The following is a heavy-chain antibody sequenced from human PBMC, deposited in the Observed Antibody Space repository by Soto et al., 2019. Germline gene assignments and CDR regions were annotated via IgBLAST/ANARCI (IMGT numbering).Heavy chain of an antibody. D-gene: IGHD3-3*01. Sequence: QVQLVQSGAEVKKPGASVKVSCKASGYSFTRYGISWVRQAPGQGLEWMGWISGESGKTNFAQNFQARITMTTDTSTSTAYLELRALKSNDTAVYYCARVHDLGVVSDDYLCQGTLVTVSS. CDR3: ARVHDLGVVSDDY. J-gene: IGHJ4*02. V-gene: IGHV1-18*01. CDR2: ISGESGKT. CDR1: GYSFTRYG.